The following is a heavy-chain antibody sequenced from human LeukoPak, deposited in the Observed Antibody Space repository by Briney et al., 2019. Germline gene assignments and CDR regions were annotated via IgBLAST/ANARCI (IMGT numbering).Heavy chain of an antibody. CDR3: ARVTGY. J-gene: IGHJ4*02. V-gene: IGHV3-43D*03. CDR2: ISWDGGST. Sequence: GGSLRLSCAASGFTFDDYAMHWVRQAPGKGLEWVSLISWDGGSTYYADSVKGRFTISRDNSKNSLYLQMNSLRAEDTAVYYCARVTGYWGQGTLVTVSS. CDR1: GFTFDDYA. D-gene: IGHD4-23*01.